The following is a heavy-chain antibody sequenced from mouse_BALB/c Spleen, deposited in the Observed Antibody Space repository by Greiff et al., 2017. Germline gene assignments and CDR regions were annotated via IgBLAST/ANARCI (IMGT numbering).Heavy chain of an antibody. CDR3: ARDGYRYPFAY. J-gene: IGHJ3*01. CDR2: ISYDGSN. CDR1: GYSITSGYY. V-gene: IGHV3-6*02. Sequence: EVKLMESGPGLVKPSQSLSLTCSVTGYSITSGYYWNWIRQFPGNKLEWMGYISYDGSNNYNPSLKNRISITRDTSKNQFFLKLNSVTTEDTATYYCARDGYRYPFAYWGQGTLVTVSA. D-gene: IGHD2-14*01.